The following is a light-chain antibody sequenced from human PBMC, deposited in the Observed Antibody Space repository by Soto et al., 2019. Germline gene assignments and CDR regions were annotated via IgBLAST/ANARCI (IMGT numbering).Light chain of an antibody. CDR2: GAS. V-gene: IGKV3-20*01. Sequence: ETVLTQSPGTLPLSPGERATLSCRASQSVSSRYLAWYQQKPGQSPRLLIYGASSRAAGIPDRFDGSGSGTDFTLTINRLEPEDFAVYYCLDYGSSTFTFGPGTKVDVK. CDR1: QSVSSRY. J-gene: IGKJ3*01. CDR3: LDYGSSTFT.